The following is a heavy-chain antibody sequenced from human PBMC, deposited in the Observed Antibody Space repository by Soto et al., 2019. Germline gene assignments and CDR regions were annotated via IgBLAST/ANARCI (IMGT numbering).Heavy chain of an antibody. J-gene: IGHJ6*03. CDR1: GYTFTSYY. CDR2: INPSGGST. CDR3: AMNSNSYYYYMDV. V-gene: IGHV1-46*03. Sequence: GASVKVSCKASGYTFTSYYMHWVRQAPGQGLEWMGIINPSGGSTSYALKFQGRVTMTRDTSTSTVYMELSSLRSEDTAVYYCAMNSNSYYYYMDVWGKGTTVTVSS.